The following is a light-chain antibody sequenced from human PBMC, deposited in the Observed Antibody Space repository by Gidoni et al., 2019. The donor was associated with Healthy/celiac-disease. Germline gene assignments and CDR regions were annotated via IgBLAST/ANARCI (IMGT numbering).Light chain of an antibody. CDR1: QVISSC. CDR2: AAS. V-gene: IGKV1-12*01. Sequence: IQMTQSPSSVSSSVGDRVTITCRESQVISSCVAWYQQNPGKAPKLLIYAASSLQSGVPSRFSGSGSGTDCTLTISSMEPEDFATYYCQQANSFPPTFXGXTKVEIK. CDR3: QQANSFPPT. J-gene: IGKJ4*01.